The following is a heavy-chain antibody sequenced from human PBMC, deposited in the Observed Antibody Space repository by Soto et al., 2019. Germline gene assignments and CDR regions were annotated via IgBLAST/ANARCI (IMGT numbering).Heavy chain of an antibody. Sequence: XSLTCTVSGGSISSYYWSWIRQPPGKGLEWIGYIYYSVSTNYNPSLKSRVTISVDTSKNQFSLKLSSVTAADTAVYYCAXXEXXHGDXDYWGXGTLVTVSS. V-gene: IGHV4-59*08. CDR1: GGSISSYY. CDR2: IYYSVST. CDR3: AXXEXXHGDXDY. D-gene: IGHD4-17*01. J-gene: IGHJ4*02.